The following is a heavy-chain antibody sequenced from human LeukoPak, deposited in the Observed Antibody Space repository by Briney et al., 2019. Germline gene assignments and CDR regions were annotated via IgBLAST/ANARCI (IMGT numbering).Heavy chain of an antibody. CDR2: IFGSGGSP. V-gene: IGHV3-23*01. CDR1: GFTFSSYA. Sequence: GGSLRLSCTASGFTFSSYAMYWVRQAPGKGLEWVSGIFGSGGSPHYADSVKGRFTISRDNSYNTVYLQMNSLRAEDTAVYYCGRTTTGYSSGRNPAWPVDYWGQGTLVTVSS. D-gene: IGHD6-19*01. CDR3: GRTTTGYSSGRNPAWPVDY. J-gene: IGHJ4*02.